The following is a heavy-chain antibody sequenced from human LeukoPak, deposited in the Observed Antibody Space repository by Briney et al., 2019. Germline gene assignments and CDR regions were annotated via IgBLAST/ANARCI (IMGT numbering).Heavy chain of an antibody. V-gene: IGHV3-7*03. J-gene: IGHJ6*02. CDR2: VNRDGSET. CDR1: GFTFSSYW. CDR3: ARNNGMDV. Sequence: GGSLRLSCAASGFTFSSYWMTWVRQVPGRGPEWVADVNRDGSETYYLDSVKGRFTISKDNAKNSLYLQMNSLRAEDTALYHCARNNGMDVWGQGTTVIVSS.